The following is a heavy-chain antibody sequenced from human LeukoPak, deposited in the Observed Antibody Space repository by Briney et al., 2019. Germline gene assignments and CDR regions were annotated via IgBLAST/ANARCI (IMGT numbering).Heavy chain of an antibody. V-gene: IGHV4-34*01. CDR3: ARVGGGDRSNAFDI. Sequence: PSETLSLTCAVYGGSFSGYYWSWIRQPPGKGPEWIGEINHSGSTNYNPSLKSRVTISVDTSKNQFSLKLSSVTAADTAVYYCARVGGGDRSNAFDIWGQGTMVTVSS. CDR2: INHSGST. J-gene: IGHJ3*02. CDR1: GGSFSGYY. D-gene: IGHD2-21*02.